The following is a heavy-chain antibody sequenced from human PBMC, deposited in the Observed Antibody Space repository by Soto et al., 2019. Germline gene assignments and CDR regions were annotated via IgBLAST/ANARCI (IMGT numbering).Heavy chain of an antibody. Sequence: GGSLRLSCAASGFTFSSYGMHWVRQAPGKGLEWVAVISYDGSNKYYADSVKGRFTISRDNSKNTLYLQMNSLRAEDTAVYYCATGYYFDYWGQGTLVTVSS. CDR2: ISYDGSNK. CDR3: ATGYYFDY. CDR1: GFTFSSYG. D-gene: IGHD3-9*01. V-gene: IGHV3-30*03. J-gene: IGHJ4*02.